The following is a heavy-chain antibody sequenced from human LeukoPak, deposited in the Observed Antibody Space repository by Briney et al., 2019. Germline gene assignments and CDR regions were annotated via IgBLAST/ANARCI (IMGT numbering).Heavy chain of an antibody. CDR1: GFTFSSYA. CDR2: ISGSGGST. V-gene: IGHV3-23*01. J-gene: IGHJ6*02. CDR3: ARTPPFGDCMDV. Sequence: GGSLRLSCAASGFTFSSYAMSWVRQAPGKGLEWVSAISGSGGSTYYADSVKGRFTISRDNSKNTLYLQVTSLRAEDTAVYYCARTPPFGDCMDVWGQGTTVTVSS. D-gene: IGHD2-21*01.